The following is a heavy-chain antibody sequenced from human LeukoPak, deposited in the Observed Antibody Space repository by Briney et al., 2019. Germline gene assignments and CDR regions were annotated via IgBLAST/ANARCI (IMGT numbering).Heavy chain of an antibody. CDR3: ARSYDYDSSGITH. J-gene: IGHJ4*02. D-gene: IGHD3-22*01. Sequence: ASVKVSCKASGYTFTSYAMHWVRQAPGQRLEWMGWINAGNGNTKYSQKFQGRVTITRDTSASTAYMELSSLRSEDTAVCYCARSYDYDSSGITHWGQGTLVTVSP. CDR2: INAGNGNT. CDR1: GYTFTSYA. V-gene: IGHV1-3*01.